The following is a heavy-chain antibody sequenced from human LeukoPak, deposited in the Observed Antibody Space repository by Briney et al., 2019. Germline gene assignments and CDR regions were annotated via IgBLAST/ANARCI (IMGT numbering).Heavy chain of an antibody. CDR3: AGGLAVYSSGWSYDY. J-gene: IGHJ4*02. CDR2: INPNSGGT. CDR1: GYTFTGYY. V-gene: IGHV1-2*02. Sequence: ASVKVSCKASGYTFTGYYMHWVRQAPGQGLEWMGWINPNSGGTNYAQKFQGRVTMTRDTSISTAYMELSRLRSDDTAVYYCAGGLAVYSSGWSYDYWGQGTLVTVSS. D-gene: IGHD6-19*01.